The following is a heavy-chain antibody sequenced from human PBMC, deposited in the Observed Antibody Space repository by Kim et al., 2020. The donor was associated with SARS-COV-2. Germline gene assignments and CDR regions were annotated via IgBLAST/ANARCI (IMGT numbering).Heavy chain of an antibody. CDR2: ISGYNGNT. Sequence: ASVKVSCKASGDTFTTYGISWVRQAPGQGLEWMGGISGYNGNTKYTQKFQGRVSMTTDTSTSTAYMELRSLRSDDTAVYYCARPRISNSGAFAPWGQGTLVTVSS. J-gene: IGHJ5*02. V-gene: IGHV1-18*01. CDR1: GDTFTTYG. D-gene: IGHD3-10*01. CDR3: ARPRISNSGAFAP.